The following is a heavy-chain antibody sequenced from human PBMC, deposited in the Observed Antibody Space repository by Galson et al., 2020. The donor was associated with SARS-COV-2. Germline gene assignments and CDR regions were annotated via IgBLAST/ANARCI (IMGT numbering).Heavy chain of an antibody. CDR3: AKDPTDQLGMDV. D-gene: IGHD2-2*01. Sequence: GGSLRLSRAASGFTFSSYAMSWVRQAPGKGLEWVSAISGSGGSTYYADSVKGRFTISRDNSKNTLYLQMNSLRAEDTAVYYCAKDPTDQLGMDVWVQGTTVTVSS. CDR1: GFTFSSYA. CDR2: ISGSGGST. J-gene: IGHJ6*02. V-gene: IGHV3-23*01.